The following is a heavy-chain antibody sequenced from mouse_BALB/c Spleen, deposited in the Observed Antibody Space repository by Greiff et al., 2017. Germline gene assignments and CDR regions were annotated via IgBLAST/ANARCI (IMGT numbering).Heavy chain of an antibody. D-gene: IGHD2-1*01. CDR1: GFSLTGYG. V-gene: IGHV2-6-7*01. Sequence: VQLQESGPGLVAPSQSLSITCTVSGFSLTGYGVNWVRQPPGKGLEWLGMIWGDGSTDYNSALKSRLSISKDNSKSQVFLKMNSLQTDDTARYYCAREYYGNYDYYAMDYWGQGTSVTVSS. CDR2: IWGDGST. CDR3: AREYYGNYDYYAMDY. J-gene: IGHJ4*01.